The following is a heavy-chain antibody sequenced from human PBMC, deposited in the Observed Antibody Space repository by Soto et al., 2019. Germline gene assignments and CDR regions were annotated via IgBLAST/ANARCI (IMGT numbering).Heavy chain of an antibody. V-gene: IGHV3-64D*06. CDR1: GFTFSSNA. J-gene: IGHJ6*02. CDR3: VKDGLALRFLERLPTGDV. Sequence: GGSLRLSCSASGFTFSSNAMHWVRQAPGKGLEYVSAISGYGDTTYYADSVKGRFTISRDNSKKTLYLQMNSLRPEDTAVYYCVKDGLALRFLERLPTGDVWGQGTTVTVSS. D-gene: IGHD3-3*01. CDR2: ISGYGDTT.